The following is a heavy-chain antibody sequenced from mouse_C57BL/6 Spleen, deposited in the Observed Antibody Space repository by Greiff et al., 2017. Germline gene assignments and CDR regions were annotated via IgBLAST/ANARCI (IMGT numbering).Heavy chain of an antibody. Sequence: QVQLQQPGAELVKPGASVKMSCKASGYTFTSYWITWVKQRPGQGLEWIGDIYPGSGSTNYNEKFKSKATLTVDTSSSTAYMQLSSLTSADAAVYYCGRLGYYGSPMDFDGWGTGTTVTVSS. CDR1: GYTFTSYW. CDR3: GRLGYYGSPMDFDG. V-gene: IGHV1-55*01. J-gene: IGHJ1*03. CDR2: IYPGSGST. D-gene: IGHD1-1*01.